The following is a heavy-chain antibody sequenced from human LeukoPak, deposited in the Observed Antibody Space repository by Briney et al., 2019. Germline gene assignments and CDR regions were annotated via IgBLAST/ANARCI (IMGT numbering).Heavy chain of an antibody. CDR2: INPNSGGT. V-gene: IGHV1-2*02. D-gene: IGHD6-19*01. CDR3: ASTQHSSGWYSSSDY. Sequence: ASVKVSCKASGYTFTGYYMHWVRQAPGQGLEWMGWINPNSGGTNYAQKFQGRVTMTRDTSISTAYMELSRLRSDDTAVYYCASTQHSSGWYSSSDYWGQGTLVTVSS. CDR1: GYTFTGYY. J-gene: IGHJ4*02.